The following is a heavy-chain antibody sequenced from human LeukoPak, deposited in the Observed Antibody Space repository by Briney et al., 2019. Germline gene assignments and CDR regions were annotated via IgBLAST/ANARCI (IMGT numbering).Heavy chain of an antibody. CDR1: GGSFSGYY. J-gene: IGHJ6*04. Sequence: SETLSLTCAVYGGSFSGYYWSWIRQPPGKGLEWIGEINHSGSTNYNPSLKSRVTISVDTSKNRFSLKLSSVTAADTAVYYCARTRRGSSWYPLYYGMDVWGKGTTVTVSS. CDR2: INHSGST. D-gene: IGHD6-13*01. V-gene: IGHV4-34*01. CDR3: ARTRRGSSWYPLYYGMDV.